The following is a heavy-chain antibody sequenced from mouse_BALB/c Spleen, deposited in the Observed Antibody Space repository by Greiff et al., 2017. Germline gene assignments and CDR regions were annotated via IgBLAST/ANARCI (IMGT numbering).Heavy chain of an antibody. V-gene: IGHV2-9*02. Sequence: VQVVESGPGLVAPSQSLSITCTVSGFSLTSYGVHWVPQPPGKGLEWLGVIWAGGSTNYNSALMSRLSISKDNSKSQVFLKMNSLQTDDTAMYYCVTDGYYEGDYWGQGTSVTVSS. CDR2: IWAGGST. CDR3: VTDGYYEGDY. CDR1: GFSLTSYG. D-gene: IGHD2-3*01. J-gene: IGHJ4*01.